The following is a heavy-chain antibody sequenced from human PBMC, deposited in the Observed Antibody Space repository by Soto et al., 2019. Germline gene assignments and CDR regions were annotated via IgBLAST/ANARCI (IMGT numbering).Heavy chain of an antibody. Sequence: LRLSCAASGFVFTNYGMHWVRQAPGKGLEWVAFISNDGSKKYYADSVKGRFTISRDNSENTVYLQMTRLRPDDTAVFYCARDVAMPSGLGLGYWGQGTLVTVSS. D-gene: IGHD6-19*01. CDR3: ARDVAMPSGLGLGY. V-gene: IGHV3-30*03. CDR2: ISNDGSKK. CDR1: GFVFTNYG. J-gene: IGHJ4*02.